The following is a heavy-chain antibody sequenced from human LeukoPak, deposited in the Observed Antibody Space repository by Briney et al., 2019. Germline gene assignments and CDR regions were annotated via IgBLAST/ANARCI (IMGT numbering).Heavy chain of an antibody. J-gene: IGHJ3*02. CDR1: GFTFSRNW. D-gene: IGHD5-12*01. CDR2: INSDGNST. V-gene: IGHV3-74*01. Sequence: GGSLRLSCAGSGFTFSRNWMHWVRQAPGKGLVWVSRINSDGNSTRYADSVKGRFTISRDNAKNMLYLQMNSLRAEDTAVYYCALKGYVDAFDIWGQGTMVTVSP. CDR3: ALKGYVDAFDI.